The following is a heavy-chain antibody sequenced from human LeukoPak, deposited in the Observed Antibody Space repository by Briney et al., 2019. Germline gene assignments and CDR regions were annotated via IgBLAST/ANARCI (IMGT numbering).Heavy chain of an antibody. J-gene: IGHJ3*02. D-gene: IGHD5-12*01. Sequence: GESLKISCKGSGYSFTSYWIGWVRQMPGKGLEWMGIIYPGDSDTRYSPSFQGQVTISADKSISTAYLQWSSLKASDTAMYYCARHKKEGKRAPYDSVPDDAFDIWGQGTMVTVSS. V-gene: IGHV5-51*01. CDR1: GYSFTSYW. CDR2: IYPGDSDT. CDR3: ARHKKEGKRAPYDSVPDDAFDI.